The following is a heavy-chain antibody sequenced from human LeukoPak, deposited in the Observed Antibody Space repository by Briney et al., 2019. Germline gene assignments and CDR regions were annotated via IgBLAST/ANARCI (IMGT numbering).Heavy chain of an antibody. D-gene: IGHD3-10*02. CDR1: GASISSWY. V-gene: IGHV4-59*01. J-gene: IGHJ4*02. CDR3: ARETMLAGFASXLGFNY. CDR2: IHGSGNT. Sequence: SETLSLTCTVSGASISSWYWSWIRQPPGKGLEWIGNIHGSGNTNYNPSLKSRLSMSLDTSRNQLSLNLTSVTAADTATYYCARETMLAGFASXLGFNYWGQGILVIVSS.